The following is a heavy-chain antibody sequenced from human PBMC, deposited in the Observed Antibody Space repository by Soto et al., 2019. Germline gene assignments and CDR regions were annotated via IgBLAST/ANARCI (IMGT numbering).Heavy chain of an antibody. J-gene: IGHJ3*02. D-gene: IGHD3-3*01. CDR1: GFTFDDYA. Sequence: EVQLVESGGGLVQPGRSLRLSCAASGFTFDDYAMHWVRQAPGKGLEWVSGISWNSGSIGYADSVKGRFTISRDNAKNSLYLQMNSLRAEDTALYYCAKELKVFGVVFNDAFDIWGQGTMVTVSS. V-gene: IGHV3-9*01. CDR2: ISWNSGSI. CDR3: AKELKVFGVVFNDAFDI.